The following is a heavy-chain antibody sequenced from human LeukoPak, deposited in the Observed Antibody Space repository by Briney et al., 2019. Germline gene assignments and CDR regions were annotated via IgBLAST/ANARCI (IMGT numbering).Heavy chain of an antibody. V-gene: IGHV3-21*01. CDR1: GFTFSSYS. D-gene: IGHD2/OR15-2a*01. J-gene: IGHJ4*02. CDR2: ISSSSSYI. CDR3: AREGPTSIPYFDY. Sequence: GGSLRLSCAASGFTFSSYSMNWVRQAPGKGLEWVSSISSSSSYIYYADSVKGRFTISGDNAKNSLYLQMNSLRAEDTAVYYCAREGPTSIPYFDYGGQGTRVTVSS.